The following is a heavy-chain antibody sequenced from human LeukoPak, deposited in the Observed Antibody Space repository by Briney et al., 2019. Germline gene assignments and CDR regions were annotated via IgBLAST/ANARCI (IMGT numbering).Heavy chain of an antibody. J-gene: IGHJ4*02. D-gene: IGHD6-13*01. Sequence: GGSLRLSCAASGFTFSSYAMNWVRQAPGKGLEWVSAISGSGDSTYYADSVKGRFTISRDNSKNTLYLQMNSLRAEDTAVYYCAKDPLAAAGKAGDYWGQGTLVTVSS. CDR2: ISGSGDST. CDR1: GFTFSSYA. V-gene: IGHV3-23*01. CDR3: AKDPLAAAGKAGDY.